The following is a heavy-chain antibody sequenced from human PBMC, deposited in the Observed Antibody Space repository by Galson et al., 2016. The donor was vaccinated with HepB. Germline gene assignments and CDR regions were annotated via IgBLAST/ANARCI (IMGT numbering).Heavy chain of an antibody. Sequence: QSGAEVKKPGESLKISCKGSGYNFSIYWIAWVRQMPGKGLEWMGIIYPGDSDTRHSPSFQGQVTISAAKSISTAYLQWSSLKTSDTAMYYCARQDQDFWSGYYSDRYWYFDLWGRGTLVTVSS. CDR1: GYNFSIYW. CDR2: IYPGDSDT. D-gene: IGHD3-3*01. V-gene: IGHV5-51*01. CDR3: ARQDQDFWSGYYSDRYWYFDL. J-gene: IGHJ2*01.